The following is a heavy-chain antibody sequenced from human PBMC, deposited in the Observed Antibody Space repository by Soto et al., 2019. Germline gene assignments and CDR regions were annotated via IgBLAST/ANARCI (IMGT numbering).Heavy chain of an antibody. J-gene: IGHJ5*02. CDR2: IIPILGIA. CDR1: GGTFSSYT. Sequence: SVKVSCKASGGTFSSYTICWVRQAPGQGLEWMGRIIPILGIANYAQKFQGRVTITADKSTSTAYMELSSLRSEDTAVYYCARAMDYYGSGSEYNWFDPWGQ. V-gene: IGHV1-69*02. D-gene: IGHD3-10*01. CDR3: ARAMDYYGSGSEYNWFDP.